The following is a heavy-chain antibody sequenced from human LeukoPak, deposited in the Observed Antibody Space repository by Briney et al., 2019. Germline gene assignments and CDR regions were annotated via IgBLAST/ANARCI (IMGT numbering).Heavy chain of an antibody. CDR3: ARDDIDQLRPNWFDP. CDR1: GFTFSSYS. Sequence: GGSLRLSCAASGFTFSSYSMNWVRQAPGKGLEWVSSISSSSSYIYYADSVKGRFTISRDNAKNSLYLQMNSLRSDDTAVYYCARDDIDQLRPNWFDPWGQGTLVTVSS. V-gene: IGHV3-21*04. D-gene: IGHD2-2*01. CDR2: ISSSSSYI. J-gene: IGHJ5*02.